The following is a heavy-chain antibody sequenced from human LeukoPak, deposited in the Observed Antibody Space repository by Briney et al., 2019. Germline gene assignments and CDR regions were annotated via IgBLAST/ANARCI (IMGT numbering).Heavy chain of an antibody. CDR3: TTDAPYYYGSGTKTDAFDL. CDR2: IKSKISGGTT. CDR1: GFTFSNAW. Sequence: GGSLRLSCAASGFTFSNAWMYWVRQAPGKGLEWVGRIKSKISGGTTDYAAPVKGRFTISRDDSKNTLYLQMNSLKTEDTAVYYCTTDAPYYYGSGTKTDAFDLWGHGTMVTVSS. D-gene: IGHD3-10*01. J-gene: IGHJ3*01. V-gene: IGHV3-15*01.